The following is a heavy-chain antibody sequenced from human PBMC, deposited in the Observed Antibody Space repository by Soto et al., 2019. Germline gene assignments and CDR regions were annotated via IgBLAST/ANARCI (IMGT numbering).Heavy chain of an antibody. CDR3: ARHYDFWSGYYAHMDV. Sequence: QLQLQESGPGLVKPSETLSLTCTVSGGSISSSSYYWGWIRQPPGKGLEWIGSIYYSGSTYYNPSLKNRVTISVDTSKNQFSLKLSSVTAADTAVYYCARHYDFWSGYYAHMDVWGKGTTVTVSS. CDR1: GGSISSSSYY. D-gene: IGHD3-3*01. CDR2: IYYSGST. V-gene: IGHV4-39*01. J-gene: IGHJ6*03.